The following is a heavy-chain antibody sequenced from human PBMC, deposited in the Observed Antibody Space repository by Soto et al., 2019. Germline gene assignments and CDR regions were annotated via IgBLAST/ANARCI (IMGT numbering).Heavy chain of an antibody. J-gene: IGHJ4*02. CDR2: IYYSGST. V-gene: IGHV4-59*01. CDR3: ARATYYYDSSGRSYYFDY. CDR1: GGSISSYY. Sequence: ASETLSLTCTVSGGSISSYYWSWIRQPPGKGLEWIGYIYYSGSTNYNPSLKSRVTISVDTSKNQFSLKLSSVTAADTAVYYCARATYYYDSSGRSYYFDYWGQGTLVTVSS. D-gene: IGHD3-22*01.